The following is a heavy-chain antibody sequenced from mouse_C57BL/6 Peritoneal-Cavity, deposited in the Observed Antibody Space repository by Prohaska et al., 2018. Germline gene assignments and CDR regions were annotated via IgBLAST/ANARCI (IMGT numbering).Heavy chain of an antibody. Sequence: KFLQSRGGLVQPGGSLKISCEASGIDFSRYWMSCVRRATGKGLEWIGEINPDRSTISYVPVLKDKFSISRDNAKITLHVQLSKVAAEETHLNYCVLSQSACFDYWGQGTLVTVSS. CDR3: VLSQSACFDY. V-gene: IGHV4-1*01. D-gene: IGHD6-1*01. J-gene: IGHJ2*01. CDR1: GIDFSRYW. CDR2: INPDRSTI.